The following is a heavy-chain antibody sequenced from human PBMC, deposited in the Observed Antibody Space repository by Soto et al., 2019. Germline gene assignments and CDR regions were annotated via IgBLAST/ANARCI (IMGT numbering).Heavy chain of an antibody. CDR3: ARGRFGEIHDY. D-gene: IGHD3-16*01. J-gene: IGHJ4*02. Sequence: SETLSLTCTVSSGSISSGDYYWSWLRQPPGKGLEWIGYIFYSGSTHYNASFQSRVSVSVDTSKNQFSLKLTSVSAADTAVYYCARGRFGEIHDYWGQGILVTVSS. V-gene: IGHV4-30-4*01. CDR1: SGSISSGDYY. CDR2: IFYSGST.